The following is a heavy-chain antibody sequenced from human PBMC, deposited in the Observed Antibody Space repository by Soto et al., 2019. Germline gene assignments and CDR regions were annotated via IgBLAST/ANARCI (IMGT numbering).Heavy chain of an antibody. CDR1: GGSISSGDYY. D-gene: IGHD3-3*01. CDR3: ARDGFLLRFFAGSKKETPYGRDV. CDR2: IYYSGST. Sequence: SETLSLTCTVSGGSISSGDYYWSWIRQPPGKGLEWIGYIYYSGSTYYNPSLKSRVTISVDTSKNQFSLKLSSVTAADTAVYYWARDGFLLRFFAGSKKETPYGRDVWGQGTTVTVSS. V-gene: IGHV4-30-4*01. J-gene: IGHJ6*02.